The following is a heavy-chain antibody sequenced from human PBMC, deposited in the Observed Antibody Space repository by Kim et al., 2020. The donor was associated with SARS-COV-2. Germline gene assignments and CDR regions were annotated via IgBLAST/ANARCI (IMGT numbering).Heavy chain of an antibody. CDR1: GGSMTSYF. D-gene: IGHD1-26*01. Sequence: SETLSLTCTVSGGSMTSYFWSWIRQPPGKGLEWIGHISDTGSTSYNPSLQSRVTLSIHTSTNQFSLRLRSVTAADTAVYYCARPSYTGSYRYAFDIWGRGTVVIVSS. J-gene: IGHJ3*02. CDR2: ISDTGST. V-gene: IGHV4-59*08. CDR3: ARPSYTGSYRYAFDI.